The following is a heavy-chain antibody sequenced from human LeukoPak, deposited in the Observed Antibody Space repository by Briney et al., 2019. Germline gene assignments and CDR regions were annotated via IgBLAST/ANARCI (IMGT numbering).Heavy chain of an antibody. CDR2: INPNSGGT. CDR1: GYTFTGYY. CDR3: ARDGIAARRRRDAFDI. Sequence: GASVKVSCKASGYTFTGYYMHWVRQAPGQGLEWMGWINPNSGGTNYAQKFQGRVTMTRDTSISTAYMELSRLRSDDTAVYYCARDGIAARRRRDAFDIWGQGTMVTVSS. J-gene: IGHJ3*02. V-gene: IGHV1-2*02. D-gene: IGHD6-13*01.